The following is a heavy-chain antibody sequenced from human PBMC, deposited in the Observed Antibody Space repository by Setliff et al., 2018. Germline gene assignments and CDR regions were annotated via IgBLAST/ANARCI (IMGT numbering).Heavy chain of an antibody. Sequence: GGSLRLSCEASGFTFSSDRMNWVRQAPGKGLEWVAHINSRSNIIEYAGSVKGRFTISRDNAKNALCLQMNSLRAEDTAVYYCAREMLTVYYYDSSGYYPDDYWGQGTLVTVSS. CDR2: INSRSNII. J-gene: IGHJ4*02. D-gene: IGHD3-22*01. CDR1: GFTFSSDR. V-gene: IGHV3-48*01. CDR3: AREMLTVYYYDSSGYYPDDY.